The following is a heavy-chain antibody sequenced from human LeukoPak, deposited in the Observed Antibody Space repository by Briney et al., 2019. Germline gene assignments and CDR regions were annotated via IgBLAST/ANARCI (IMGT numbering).Heavy chain of an antibody. CDR3: ARGDGGETTNGGYYFNY. CDR1: GFTFSYSA. J-gene: IGHJ4*02. CDR2: ISDSGGST. V-gene: IGHV3-23*01. D-gene: IGHD2-8*01. Sequence: GGSLRLSCAASGFTFSYSAMSWVRQAPGKGLEWVSIISDSGGSTYYADSVKGRFTISRDNSKNSLYLQMNSLRAEDTAVYYCARGDGGETTNGGYYFNYWGQGTLVTVSS.